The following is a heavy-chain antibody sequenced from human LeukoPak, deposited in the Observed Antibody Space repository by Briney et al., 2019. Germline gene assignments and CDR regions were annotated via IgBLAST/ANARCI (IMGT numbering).Heavy chain of an antibody. CDR3: AREGIYYFDY. Sequence: SHTLSLTCTVSGGSISSGGYNWSWIRQHPGKGLEWIGYIYYSGSTYYNPSLKSRVTISVDTSKNQFSLKLSSVTAADTAVYYCAREGIYYFDYWGQGTLVTVSS. CDR1: GGSISSGGYN. D-gene: IGHD3-10*01. J-gene: IGHJ4*02. CDR2: IYYSGST. V-gene: IGHV4-31*03.